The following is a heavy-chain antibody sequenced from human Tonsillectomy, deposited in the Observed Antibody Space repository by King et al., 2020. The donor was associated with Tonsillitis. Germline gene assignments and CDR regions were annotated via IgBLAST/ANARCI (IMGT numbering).Heavy chain of an antibody. CDR2: IYSGGST. V-gene: IGHV3-66*01. CDR3: AREQGNYYDSSGYYDGYFDY. CDR1: GFTFSSNY. Sequence: VQLVESGGGLVQPGGSLRLSCAASGFTFSSNYMSWVRQAPGKGLEWVSFIYSGGSTYYADSVKGRFTTSRDNSKNTLYLQMNSLRAEDTAVYYCAREQGNYYDSSGYYDGYFDYWGQGTLVTVSS. D-gene: IGHD3-22*01. J-gene: IGHJ4*02.